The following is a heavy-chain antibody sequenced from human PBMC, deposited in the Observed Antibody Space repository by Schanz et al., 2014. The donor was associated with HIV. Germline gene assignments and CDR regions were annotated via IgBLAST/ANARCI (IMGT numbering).Heavy chain of an antibody. CDR2: INPNSGDT. V-gene: IGHV1-8*01. CDR1: GYTFTNYD. J-gene: IGHJ4*02. CDR3: TRGARDCSNGVCGGTYFDY. D-gene: IGHD2-8*01. Sequence: QVHLVQSGAEVKKPGASVRVSCKASGYTFTNYDINWVRQASGQGLEWMGWINPNSGDTDYAQKFQGRVTMTRDTSITTASLELSSLTSDDTAVYYCTRGARDCSNGVCGGTYFDYWGQGTLVTVSS.